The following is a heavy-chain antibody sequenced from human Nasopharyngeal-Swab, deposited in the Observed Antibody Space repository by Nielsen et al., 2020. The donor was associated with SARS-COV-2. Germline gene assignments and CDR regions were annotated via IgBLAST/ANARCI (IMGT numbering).Heavy chain of an antibody. D-gene: IGHD6-13*01. J-gene: IGHJ6*03. CDR3: ARGIAAAKHYYYYMDV. Sequence: WVRQPPGQGLEWMGWISAYNGNTNYAQKLQGRVTMTTDTSTSTAYMELRSLRSDDTAVYYCARGIAAAKHYYYYMDVWGKGTTVTVSS. V-gene: IGHV1-18*01. CDR2: ISAYNGNT.